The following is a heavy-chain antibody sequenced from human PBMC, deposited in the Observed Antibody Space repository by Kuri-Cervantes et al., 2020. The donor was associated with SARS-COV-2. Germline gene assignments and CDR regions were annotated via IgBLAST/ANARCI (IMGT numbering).Heavy chain of an antibody. CDR3: AKDLSGGFAFDF. CDR2: ARYEGKTK. V-gene: IGHV3-30*02. Sequence: GGSLRPAWVASGFSVSTYGMHWVRQTAGKGLEWVAFARYEGKTKDYADSVKGRFTISRDKSKNTLYLQMNSQRGEDTSVYYCAKDLSGGFAFDFWGQGTLVTVSS. J-gene: IGHJ4*02. D-gene: IGHD1-26*01. CDR1: GFSVSTYG.